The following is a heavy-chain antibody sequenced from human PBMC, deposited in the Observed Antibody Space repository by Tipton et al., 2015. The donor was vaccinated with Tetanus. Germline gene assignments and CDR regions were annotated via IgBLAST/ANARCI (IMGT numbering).Heavy chain of an antibody. CDR3: ARQSCSGGSCRFDP. Sequence: TLSLTCSVTGGSITSGTPYWGWVRQPPGKGLEWIGSIHYTGSTYLNPSLKSRVTISVDTSKNQFSLNLTSVTAADTAFYYCARQSCSGGSCRFDPWGQGTLVTVSS. J-gene: IGHJ5*02. CDR1: GGSITSGTPY. D-gene: IGHD2-15*01. V-gene: IGHV4-39*01. CDR2: IHYTGST.